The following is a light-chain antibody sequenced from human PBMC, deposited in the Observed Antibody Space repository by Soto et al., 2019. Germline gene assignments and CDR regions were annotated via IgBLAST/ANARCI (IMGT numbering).Light chain of an antibody. Sequence: QAVVTQPPSVSGAPGQRVTISCTGSSSNIGAGYDVHWYQQLPGTAAKLLIYGNSNRPSGVPDRFSGSKSGTSASLAITGLQAEDEADYYCQSYDSSLSVLDVFGTGTKLTVL. CDR1: SSNIGAGYD. V-gene: IGLV1-40*01. CDR2: GNS. J-gene: IGLJ1*01. CDR3: QSYDSSLSVLDV.